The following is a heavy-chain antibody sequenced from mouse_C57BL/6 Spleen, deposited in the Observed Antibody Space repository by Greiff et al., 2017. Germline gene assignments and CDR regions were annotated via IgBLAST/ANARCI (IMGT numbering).Heavy chain of an antibody. CDR1: GYTFTSYW. V-gene: IGHV1-52*01. CDR2: IDPSDSET. CDR3: ARGGGAYVCDGVAY. J-gene: IGHJ3*01. Sequence: QVQLQQPGAELVRPGSSVKLSCKASGYTFTSYWMHWVKQRPIQGLEWIGNIDPSDSETHYNQKFKDKATLTVDKSSSTAYMQLSSLTSEDSAVCCCARGGGAYVCDGVAYWGQGTLVTVSA.